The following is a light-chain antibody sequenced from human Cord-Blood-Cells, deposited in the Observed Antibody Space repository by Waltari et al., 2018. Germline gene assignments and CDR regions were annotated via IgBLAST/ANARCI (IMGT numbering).Light chain of an antibody. Sequence: QSALNQPSSVSGSPGPSITTSCAATRSDVRTYKLVLWYQQHPGKAPKLMIYEVSKRPSGVSNRFSGSKSGNTASLTISGLQAEDEADYYCCSYAGSSTWVFGGGTKLTVL. CDR2: EVS. V-gene: IGLV2-23*02. J-gene: IGLJ3*02. CDR1: RSDVRTYKL. CDR3: CSYAGSSTWV.